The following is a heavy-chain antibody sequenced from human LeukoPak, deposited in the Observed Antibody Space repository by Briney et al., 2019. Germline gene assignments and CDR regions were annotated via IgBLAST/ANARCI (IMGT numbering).Heavy chain of an antibody. V-gene: IGHV1-18*04. CDR2: ISAYNGNT. CDR1: VYTFTGYY. D-gene: IGHD5-12*01. J-gene: IGHJ3*02. Sequence: ASVKVSCKASVYTFTGYYMHWVRQAPGQGLEWMGWISAYNGNTNYAQKLQGRVTMTTDTSTSTAYMELRSLRSDDTAVYYCARDSRSGDYDAFDIWGQGTMVTVSS. CDR3: ARDSRSGDYDAFDI.